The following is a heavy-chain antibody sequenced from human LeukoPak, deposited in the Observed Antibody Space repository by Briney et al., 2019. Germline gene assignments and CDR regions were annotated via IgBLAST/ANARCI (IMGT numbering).Heavy chain of an antibody. J-gene: IGHJ3*02. Sequence: GGSLRLSCAASGFTFSSYGIHWVRQAPGKGLEWVAVISYDGIKKFYADSVKGRFTISRDNSKNTLYLQMNSLRAEDTAVYYCAKSYYRYGGNSVLSEDTRENLYDIWGQGTMVAVSS. CDR2: ISYDGIKK. D-gene: IGHD4-23*01. CDR1: GFTFSSYG. V-gene: IGHV3-30*18. CDR3: AKSYYRYGGNSVLSEDTRENLYDI.